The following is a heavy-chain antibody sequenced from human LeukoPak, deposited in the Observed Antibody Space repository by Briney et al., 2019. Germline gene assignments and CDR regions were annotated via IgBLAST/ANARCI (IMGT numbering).Heavy chain of an antibody. V-gene: IGHV3-33*01. CDR1: GFTFSSYG. J-gene: IGHJ3*02. D-gene: IGHD3-10*01. Sequence: GRSLRLSCAASGFTFSSYGMHWVRQAPGKGLEWVAVIWYDGSNKYYADSVKGRFTISRDNSKNTLYLQMNSLRAEDTAVYYCARDQVSGSPPPLAYAFDIWGQGTMVTVSS. CDR2: IWYDGSNK. CDR3: ARDQVSGSPPPLAYAFDI.